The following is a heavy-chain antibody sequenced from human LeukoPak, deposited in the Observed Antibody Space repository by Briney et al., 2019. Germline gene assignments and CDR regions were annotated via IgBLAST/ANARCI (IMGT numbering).Heavy chain of an antibody. CDR2: IGPTGSDR. CDR1: GLTFSTSG. J-gene: IGHJ4*02. CDR3: ATETNGRHYDY. D-gene: IGHD1-14*01. V-gene: IGHV3-21*06. Sequence: GGSLRLSCTASGLTFSTSGFNWVRQAPGKGLEWVASIGPTGSDRYHADSIKRRFTISRDNANNFLYLQMNSLRAEDTAVYYCATETNGRHYDYWGQGTLLTVSS.